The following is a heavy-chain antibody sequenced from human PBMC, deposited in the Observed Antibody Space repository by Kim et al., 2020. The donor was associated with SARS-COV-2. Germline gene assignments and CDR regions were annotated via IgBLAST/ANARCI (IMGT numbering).Heavy chain of an antibody. CDR3: ARAALQDGMDV. Sequence: ASVKVSCKASGYTFTDFYIRWVRQAPGQGLEWMGRVNPISGGTSYAQKFQGRVAMTRDTSITTAYMELTRLRSDDTAVYYCARAALQDGMDVWGQGTTVTVSS. V-gene: IGHV1-2*06. CDR1: GYTFTDFY. CDR2: VNPISGGT. D-gene: IGHD4-4*01. J-gene: IGHJ6*02.